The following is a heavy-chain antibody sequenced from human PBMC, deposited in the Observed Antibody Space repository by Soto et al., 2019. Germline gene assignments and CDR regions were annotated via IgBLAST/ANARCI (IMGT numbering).Heavy chain of an antibody. CDR3: ARNYDSSCYQHFYS. Sequence: QVQLVESGGGVVQPGRSLRLSCAASGFTCSSYGMHWVRQAPGKGLEWVAVIWYDGSNKYYADSVKGRFTISRDTSKNTRYLQMNSLRAEDTAVYYCARNYDSSCYQHFYSWGQGTLGTVAS. CDR2: IWYDGSNK. J-gene: IGHJ4*02. V-gene: IGHV3-33*01. CDR1: GFTCSSYG. D-gene: IGHD3-22*01.